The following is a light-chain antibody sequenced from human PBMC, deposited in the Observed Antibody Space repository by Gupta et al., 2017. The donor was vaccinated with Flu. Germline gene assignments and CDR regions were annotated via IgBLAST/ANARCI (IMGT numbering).Light chain of an antibody. CDR2: DNN. J-gene: IGLJ2*01. V-gene: IGLV1-51*01. Sequence: SGSNIGSSYVSRYQQLPGTAPNLLIYDNNQRPSGIPDRFSGSRSGTSATLRITGLQTGDEADYYCATWDSSLTAGVFGGGTELTVL. CDR3: ATWDSSLTAGV. CDR1: GSNIGSSY.